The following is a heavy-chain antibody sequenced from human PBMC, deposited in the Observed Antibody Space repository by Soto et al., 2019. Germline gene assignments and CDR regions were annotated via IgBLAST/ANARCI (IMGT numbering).Heavy chain of an antibody. J-gene: IGHJ6*02. CDR2: INPNSGGT. Sequence: GASVKVSCKASGYTFSGYYMHWVRQAPGQGLESMGWINPNSGGTNYAQKFQGRVTMTRDTSISTAYMELSRLRSDDTAVYYCARDEKVWDCSGGSCYSYYYYGMDVWGQGTTVTVSS. CDR1: GYTFSGYY. CDR3: ARDEKVWDCSGGSCYSYYYYGMDV. V-gene: IGHV1-2*02. D-gene: IGHD2-15*01.